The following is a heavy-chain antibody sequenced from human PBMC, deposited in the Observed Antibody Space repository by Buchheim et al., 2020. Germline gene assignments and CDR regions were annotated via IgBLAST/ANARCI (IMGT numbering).Heavy chain of an antibody. Sequence: QVQLVQSGAEVKKPGASVRVSCKASGYTFSSYDIHWVRQATGQGLEWMGWMSPNSGNTGYAQRFQGRVTLTRDTSISTAYVELTSLTSDDTAVYYCARDSDGGSGRFDPWGQGTL. CDR1: GYTFSSYD. V-gene: IGHV1-8*01. CDR3: ARDSDGGSGRFDP. CDR2: MSPNSGNT. D-gene: IGHD6-25*01. J-gene: IGHJ5*02.